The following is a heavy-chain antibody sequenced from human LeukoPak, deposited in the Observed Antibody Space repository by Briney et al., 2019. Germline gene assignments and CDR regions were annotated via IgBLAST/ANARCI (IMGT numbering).Heavy chain of an antibody. CDR3: ARQDCSSTSCYSFDY. Sequence: ASVKVSCKVSGYTLTELSMHWVRQAPGKGLEWMGGFDPEDGETIYAQKFQGRVTMTEDTSTSTVYMELRSLRSDDTAVYYCARQDCSSTSCYSFDYWGQGTLVTVSS. J-gene: IGHJ4*02. CDR2: FDPEDGET. CDR1: GYTLTELS. D-gene: IGHD2-2*01. V-gene: IGHV1-24*01.